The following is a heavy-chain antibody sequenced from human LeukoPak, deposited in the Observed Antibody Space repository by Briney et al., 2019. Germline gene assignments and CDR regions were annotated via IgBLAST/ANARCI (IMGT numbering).Heavy chain of an antibody. CDR2: INPKSGAA. D-gene: IGHD6-13*01. J-gene: IGHJ4*02. Sequence: ASVKVSCKASGYIFSDYYMHWVRQAPGQGLEWLGWINPKSGAADYAQQFRGRVTMTRDTSINTDYMEMKRVTSDDTAVYYCARGAEAETCPLDCWGQGTLVVVS. CDR3: ARGAEAETCPLDC. V-gene: IGHV1-2*02. CDR1: GYIFSDYY.